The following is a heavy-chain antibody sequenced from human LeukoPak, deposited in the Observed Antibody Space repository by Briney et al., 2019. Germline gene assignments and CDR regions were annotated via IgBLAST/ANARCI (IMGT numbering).Heavy chain of an antibody. V-gene: IGHV3-73*01. J-gene: IGHJ4*02. CDR1: GFTFSGSA. CDR2: IRSKANSYAT. CDR3: TRLSQSDY. Sequence: GGSLRLSCATSGFTFSGSAMHWVRQASGKGLEWVGRIRSKANSYATAYAASVKGRFTISRDDSKNTAYLQMNSLKTEDTAVYYCTRLSQSDYWGQGTLVTVSS.